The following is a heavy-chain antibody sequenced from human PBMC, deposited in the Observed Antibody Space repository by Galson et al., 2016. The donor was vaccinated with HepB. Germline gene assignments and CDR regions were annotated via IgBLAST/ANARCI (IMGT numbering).Heavy chain of an antibody. D-gene: IGHD2-21*02. V-gene: IGHV3-30*04. CDR1: GFTFNSYA. J-gene: IGHJ4*02. CDR2: ISFDGSYK. Sequence: SLRLSCAASGFTFNSYAIHWVRQAPGKGLEWVAVISFDGSYKYYADSVKGRFTISRDNSKNTLYLQMNSLRAEDTAVYYCARVSLCGGDCYDPLHNYFDYWGQGTLVTVSS. CDR3: ARVSLCGGDCYDPLHNYFDY.